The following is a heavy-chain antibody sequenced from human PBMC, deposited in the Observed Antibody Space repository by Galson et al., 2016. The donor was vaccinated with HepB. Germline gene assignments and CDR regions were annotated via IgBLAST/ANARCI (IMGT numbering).Heavy chain of an antibody. D-gene: IGHD3-10*01. Sequence: SLRLSCAASGFTFSSYAMTWVRQAPGKGLEWVSVITSGGSTYYAASVKGRFTISRDNSKNTLYVQMNNLGAEDTAVYYCARDYVPGAWGQGVLVTVSS. J-gene: IGHJ5*02. V-gene: IGHV3-23*01. CDR3: ARDYVPGA. CDR2: ITSGGST. CDR1: GFTFSSYA.